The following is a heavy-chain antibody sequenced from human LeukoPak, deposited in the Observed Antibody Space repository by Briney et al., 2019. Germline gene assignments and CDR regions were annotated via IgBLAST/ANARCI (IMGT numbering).Heavy chain of an antibody. V-gene: IGHV1-2*02. CDR2: INPNSGGT. J-gene: IGHJ5*02. CDR3: AREGGSYYRWFDP. D-gene: IGHD1-26*01. CDR1: GYTFTGYH. Sequence: GASVRVSCKTSGYTFTGYHMHWVRQAPGQGLEWMGWINPNSGGTNYAQKFQGRATMTRDTSISTAYMELSRLRSDDTAVYYCAREGGSYYRWFDPWGQGTLVTVSS.